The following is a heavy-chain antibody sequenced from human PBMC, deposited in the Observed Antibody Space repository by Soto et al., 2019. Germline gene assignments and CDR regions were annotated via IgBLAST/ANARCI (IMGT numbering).Heavy chain of an antibody. Sequence: ASVQVSCKASGYTFTSYGISCVRRAPGQGLEWMGWISAYNGNTNYAQKLQGRVTMTTDTSTSTAYMELRSLRSDDTAVYYCASYPRRKACSSTSCAPGYYYYGMDVWGQGTTVTVSS. CDR2: ISAYNGNT. J-gene: IGHJ6*02. D-gene: IGHD2-2*01. CDR1: GYTFTSYG. CDR3: ASYPRRKACSSTSCAPGYYYYGMDV. V-gene: IGHV1-18*04.